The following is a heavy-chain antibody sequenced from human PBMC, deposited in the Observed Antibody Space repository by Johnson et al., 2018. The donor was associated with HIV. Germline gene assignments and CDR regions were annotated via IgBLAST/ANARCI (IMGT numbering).Heavy chain of an antibody. D-gene: IGHD1-26*01. J-gene: IGHJ3*01. CDR3: ARSRWADDAFDG. CDR2: IDTEGSGT. Sequence: VQLVESGGRLVQPGGSLRLSCAASGFSFSTYWMHWVRRVPGKGLVWVSRIDTEGSGTTYADSVKGRFTISRDNAKNTVYLQMISLRAEDMAVYYCARSRWADDAFDGWGQGTVVTVSS. CDR1: GFSFSTYW. V-gene: IGHV3-74*03.